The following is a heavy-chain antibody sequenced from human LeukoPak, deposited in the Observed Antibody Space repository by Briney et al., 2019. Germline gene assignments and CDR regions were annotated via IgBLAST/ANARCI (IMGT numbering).Heavy chain of an antibody. CDR1: GFIFSTYA. D-gene: IGHD6-13*01. J-gene: IGHJ4*02. CDR3: AKDLRGSSWYLDF. Sequence: GGSLRLSCATSGFIFSTYALSWVRQAPGKGLEWASSISGSGGSTYHADSVKGRFTISRDSSKNTLYLQMNSLRAEDTAVYYCAKDLRGSSWYLDFWGQGTLVTVSS. V-gene: IGHV3-23*01. CDR2: ISGSGGST.